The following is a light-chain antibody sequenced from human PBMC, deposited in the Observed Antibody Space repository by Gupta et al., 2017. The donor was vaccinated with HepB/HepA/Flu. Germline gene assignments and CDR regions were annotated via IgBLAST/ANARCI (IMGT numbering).Light chain of an antibody. V-gene: IGLV1-44*01. CDR3: ETWDDSLDGRV. CDR1: NPNVGSNH. J-gene: IGLJ3*02. CDR2: SNS. Sequence: QSALTQPPSASETPGQRVTISCSGSNPNVGSNHVNWYQQFPGTAPNLIIYSNSHRPSGVPDRFTASKSGTSASLAISGLQSEDEADYYCETWDDSLDGRVFGGGTKVTVL.